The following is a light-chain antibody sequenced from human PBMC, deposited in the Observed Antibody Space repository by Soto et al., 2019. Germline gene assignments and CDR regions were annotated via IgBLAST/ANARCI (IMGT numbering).Light chain of an antibody. V-gene: IGLV2-14*01. CDR3: SSYTSSSTYVV. J-gene: IGLJ2*01. CDR2: DVS. Sequence: QSVLTQPASVSGSPGQSITISCTGTSSDVGGYNYVSWYQQHPGKAPKLMIYDVSNRPSGVSNRFSGSKSGNTASLTISGLQAEDEADYYCSSYTSSSTYVVFGGGTQVTVL. CDR1: SSDVGGYNY.